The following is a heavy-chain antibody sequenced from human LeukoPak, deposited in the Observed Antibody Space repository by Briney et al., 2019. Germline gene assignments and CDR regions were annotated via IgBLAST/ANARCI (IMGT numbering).Heavy chain of an antibody. CDR3: ASLEYSSSAGGY. D-gene: IGHD6-6*01. V-gene: IGHV4-38-2*01. CDR2: IYHSGST. CDR1: GYSISSGYY. J-gene: IGHJ4*02. Sequence: SETLSLTCAVSGYSISSGYYWGWIRQPPGKGLEWIGSIYHSGSTYYNPSLKSRVTISVDTSKNQFSLKLSSVTAADTAVYYCASLEYSSSAGGYWGQGTLVAVSS.